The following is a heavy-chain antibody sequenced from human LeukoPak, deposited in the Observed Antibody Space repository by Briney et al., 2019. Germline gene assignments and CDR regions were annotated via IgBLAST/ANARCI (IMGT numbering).Heavy chain of an antibody. CDR3: ARGGSSGWYVNFDY. Sequence: SETLSLTCTVSGGSISSGGYYWSWIRQHPGKGLEWIGYIYYSGSTYYNPSLKSRVTISVDTSKNQFSLKLSSVTAADTAVYYCARGGSSGWYVNFDYWGQGTLVTVSS. CDR2: IYYSGST. CDR1: GGSISSGGYY. D-gene: IGHD6-19*01. J-gene: IGHJ4*02. V-gene: IGHV4-31*03.